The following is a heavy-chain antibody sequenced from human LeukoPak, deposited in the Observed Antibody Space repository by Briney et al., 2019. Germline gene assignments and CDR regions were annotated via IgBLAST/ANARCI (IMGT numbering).Heavy chain of an antibody. CDR1: GYTFTSYY. J-gene: IGHJ5*02. V-gene: IGHV1-46*01. D-gene: IGHD3-10*01. CDR2: INPSGGST. CDR3: ARDDEEFGELRWFDP. Sequence: ASVKVSCKASGYTFTSYYMHWARQAPGQGLEWMGIINPSGGSTSYAQKFQGRVTMTRDMSTSTVYMELSSLRSEDTAVYYCARDDEEFGELRWFDPWGQGTLVTVSS.